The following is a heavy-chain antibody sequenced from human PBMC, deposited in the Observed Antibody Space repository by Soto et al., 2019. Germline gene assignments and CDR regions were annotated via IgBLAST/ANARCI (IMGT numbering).Heavy chain of an antibody. CDR3: ARGPYFRGLKGPYYYGLDV. D-gene: IGHD5-12*01. Sequence: QVQLQESGPGLVKPSETLSLTCTVSGGSISHYFWSWVRQTSGKGLEWIGYIYYSGSTNYNPSLKSRVTISLDTSKNQFSLKMSSVTAADTAVYYCARGPYFRGLKGPYYYGLDVWGQGTTVTVSS. CDR1: GGSISHYF. CDR2: IYYSGST. V-gene: IGHV4-59*01. J-gene: IGHJ6*02.